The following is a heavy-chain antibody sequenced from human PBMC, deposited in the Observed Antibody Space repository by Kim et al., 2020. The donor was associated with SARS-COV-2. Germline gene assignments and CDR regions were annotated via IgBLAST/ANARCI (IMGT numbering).Heavy chain of an antibody. D-gene: IGHD2-2*01. CDR1: GFTFSSYS. Sequence: GGSLRLSCAASGFTFSSYSMNWVRQAPGKGLEWVSYISSSSSTIYYADSVKGRFTISRDNAKNSLYLQMNSLRDEDTAVYYCARAPHVRTSKHNWFDPWGQGTLVTVSS. J-gene: IGHJ5*02. CDR2: ISSSSSTI. V-gene: IGHV3-48*02. CDR3: ARAPHVRTSKHNWFDP.